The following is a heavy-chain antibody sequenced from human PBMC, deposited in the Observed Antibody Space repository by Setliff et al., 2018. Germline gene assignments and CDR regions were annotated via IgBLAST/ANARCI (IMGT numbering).Heavy chain of an antibody. CDR2: IYYSGST. J-gene: IGHJ5*02. CDR3: ARLYYNFWSGSYNWFDP. D-gene: IGHD3-3*01. CDR1: GGSISSSSYY. Sequence: SETLSLTCTVSGGSISSSSYYWGWIRQPPGKGLEWIGSIYYSGSTYYNPSLKSRVTISVDTSKNQFSLKLSSVTAADTAVYYCARLYYNFWSGSYNWFDPWGQGTQVTVSS. V-gene: IGHV4-39*07.